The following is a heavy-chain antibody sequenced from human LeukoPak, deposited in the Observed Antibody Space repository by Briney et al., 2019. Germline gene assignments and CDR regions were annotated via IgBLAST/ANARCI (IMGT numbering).Heavy chain of an antibody. D-gene: IGHD6-19*01. J-gene: IGHJ4*02. Sequence: GGSLRLSCAASGFTIGSYAMSWVRQAPGKGLEWVSAISGSGGSTYYPDSVKGRFTISRDDSKNTLYLQVNSLRTEDTAVYYCAKELTRPNRPVAGLNYWGQGTLVTVSS. CDR3: AKELTRPNRPVAGLNY. CDR1: GFTIGSYA. V-gene: IGHV3-23*01. CDR2: ISGSGGST.